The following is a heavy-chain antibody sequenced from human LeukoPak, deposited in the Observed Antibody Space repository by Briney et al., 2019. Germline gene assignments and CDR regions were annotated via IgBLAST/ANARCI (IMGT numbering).Heavy chain of an antibody. J-gene: IGHJ4*02. CDR2: INPNSGGT. D-gene: IGHD3-10*01. V-gene: IGHV1-2*02. CDR3: ARVLWFGELLDFDY. Sequence: ASVKVSCKASGYTFTGYYMHWVRQAPGQGLEWMGWINPNSGGTNYAQKFQGRVTMTRDTSISTAYMELSRLRSDDTAVCYCARVLWFGELLDFDYWGQGTLVTVSS. CDR1: GYTFTGYY.